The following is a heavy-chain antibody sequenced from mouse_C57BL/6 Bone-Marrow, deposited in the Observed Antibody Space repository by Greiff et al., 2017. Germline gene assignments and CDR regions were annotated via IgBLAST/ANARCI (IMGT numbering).Heavy chain of an antibody. J-gene: IGHJ4*01. Sequence: VKVVESGPGLVAPSQSLSITCTVSGFSLTSYAISWVRQPPGKGLEWLGVIWTGGGTNYNSALKSRLSISKDNSQSPVFLKMNSLQTDDTARYYCARKGIPYDYADYAIDYWRQGTSVTVSS. V-gene: IGHV2-9-1*01. CDR1: GFSLTSYA. D-gene: IGHD2-4*01. CDR3: ARKGIPYDYADYAIDY. CDR2: IWTGGGT.